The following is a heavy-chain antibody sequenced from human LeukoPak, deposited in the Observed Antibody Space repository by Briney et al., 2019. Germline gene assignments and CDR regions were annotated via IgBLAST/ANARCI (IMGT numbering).Heavy chain of an antibody. CDR2: IYYSGST. V-gene: IGHV4-59*01. Sequence: SETLSLTCTVSGGSISSFYWSWIRQPPGKGLEWIGYIYYSGSTNYNPSLKSRVTISVDTSKNQFSLKLSSVTAADTAVYYCARERPYGGRPFDIWGQGTMVTVSS. CDR1: GGSISSFY. J-gene: IGHJ3*02. D-gene: IGHD4-23*01. CDR3: ARERPYGGRPFDI.